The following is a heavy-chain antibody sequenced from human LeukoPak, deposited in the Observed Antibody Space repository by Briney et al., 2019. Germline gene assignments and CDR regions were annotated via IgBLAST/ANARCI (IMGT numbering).Heavy chain of an antibody. CDR1: GYTFTSYG. CDR3: AGDSRIAVAGTDYYYYMDV. V-gene: IGHV1-18*01. CDR2: ISAYNGNT. J-gene: IGHJ6*03. Sequence: GASVKVSCKASGYTFTSYGISWVRQAPGQGLEWMGWISAYNGNTNYAQKLQGRVTMTTDTSTSTAYMELRSLRSDDTAVYYCAGDSRIAVAGTDYYYYMDVWGKGTTVTVSS. D-gene: IGHD6-19*01.